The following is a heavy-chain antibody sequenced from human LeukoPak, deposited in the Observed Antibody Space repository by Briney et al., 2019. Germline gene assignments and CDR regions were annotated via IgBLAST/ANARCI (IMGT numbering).Heavy chain of an antibody. J-gene: IGHJ4*02. Sequence: GGSLRLSCAASGFTFSSYWMSGVRQAPGKGLEWVSSISTSNNYIYYADSVTGRFTISRDNAKNSLYLQMNSLRAEDTAVYYCARVRYSSGWYYYFDYWGQGTLVTVSS. CDR1: GFTFSSYW. V-gene: IGHV3-21*01. D-gene: IGHD6-19*01. CDR2: ISTSNNYI. CDR3: ARVRYSSGWYYYFDY.